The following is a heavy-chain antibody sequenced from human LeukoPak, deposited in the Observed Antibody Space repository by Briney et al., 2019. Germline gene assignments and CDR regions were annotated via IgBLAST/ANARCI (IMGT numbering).Heavy chain of an antibody. Sequence: SETLSLTCTVSGGSISSYYWSWIRQPPGKGLEWIGYIYYSGSTNYNPSLKSRVTISVDTSKNQFSLKLSSVTAADTAVYYCARDGRGLVLRSSPLDYWGQGTLVSVSS. CDR2: IYYSGST. D-gene: IGHD2-15*01. J-gene: IGHJ4*02. CDR1: GGSISSYY. CDR3: ARDGRGLVLRSSPLDY. V-gene: IGHV4-59*01.